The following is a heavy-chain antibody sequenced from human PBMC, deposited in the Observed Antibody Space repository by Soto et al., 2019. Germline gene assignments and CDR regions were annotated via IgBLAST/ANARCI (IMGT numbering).Heavy chain of an antibody. CDR3: TKGWLSDDY. D-gene: IGHD6-19*01. J-gene: IGHJ4*02. CDR1: GFTFSSYG. Sequence: PGGSLRLSCAASGFTFSSYGMHWVRQAPGKGLEWVAVISYDGSQKDYVDSVKGRFTVSKDNSKNTLYLQMNTLRTEDTAVYYCTKGWLSDDYWGRGTLVTVSS. CDR2: ISYDGSQK. V-gene: IGHV3-30*18.